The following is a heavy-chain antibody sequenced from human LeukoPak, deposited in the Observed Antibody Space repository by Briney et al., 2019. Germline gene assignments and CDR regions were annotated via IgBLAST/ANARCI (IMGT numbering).Heavy chain of an antibody. V-gene: IGHV3-48*01. Sequence: PGGSLRLSCAASGFTFSSYSMNWVRQAPGKGLEWVSYISSSSSTIYYADSVKGRFTIPRDNAKNSLYLQMNGLRAEDTAVYYCRGDWFDPWGQGTLVTVSS. D-gene: IGHD3-10*01. J-gene: IGHJ5*02. CDR1: GFTFSSYS. CDR3: RGDWFDP. CDR2: ISSSSSTI.